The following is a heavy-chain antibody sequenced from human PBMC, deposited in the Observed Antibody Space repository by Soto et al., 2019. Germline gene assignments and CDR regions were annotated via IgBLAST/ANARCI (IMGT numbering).Heavy chain of an antibody. CDR3: AHRGTNPPLYYFDY. CDR1: CGSFIGYY. J-gene: IGHJ4*02. CDR2: INHSGST. V-gene: IGHV4-34*01. Sequence: PSETLSLTCAFYCGSFIGYYWSWIRQPPGKGLEWIGEINHSGSTNYNPSLKSRVTISVDTSKNQFSLKLSSVTAADTAVYYCAHRGTNPPLYYFDYWGQGTLVTVSS. D-gene: IGHD3-10*01.